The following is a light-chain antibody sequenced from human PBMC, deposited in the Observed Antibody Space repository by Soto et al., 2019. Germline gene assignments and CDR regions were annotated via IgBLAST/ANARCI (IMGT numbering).Light chain of an antibody. CDR1: SSNIGSNT. Sequence: QPVLTQPPSASGTPGQRVTISCSGSSSNIGSNTVNWYLQLPGTAPKLLIYTNNQRPSGVPDRFSGSKSGTSASLAISGLQSEDEADYYCAAWDDSLNVWVFGGGTKLTVL. CDR2: TNN. J-gene: IGLJ3*02. CDR3: AAWDDSLNVWV. V-gene: IGLV1-44*01.